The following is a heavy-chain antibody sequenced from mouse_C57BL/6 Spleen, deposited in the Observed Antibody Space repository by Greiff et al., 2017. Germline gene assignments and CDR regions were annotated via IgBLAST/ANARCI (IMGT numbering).Heavy chain of an antibody. D-gene: IGHD2-3*01. CDR2: IRNKANGYTT. CDR3: ARDGYYHYYAMDY. V-gene: IGHV7-3*01. Sequence: EVQRVVSGGGLVQPGGSLSLSCAASGFTFTDYHMSWVRQPPGKALEWLGFIRNKANGYTTEYSASVKGRFTISRDNSQSILYLQMNALRAEDSATYYCARDGYYHYYAMDYWGQGTSVTVSS. J-gene: IGHJ4*01. CDR1: GFTFTDYH.